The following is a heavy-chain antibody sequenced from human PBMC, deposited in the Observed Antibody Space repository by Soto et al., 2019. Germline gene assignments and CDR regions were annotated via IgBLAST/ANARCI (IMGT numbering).Heavy chain of an antibody. CDR2: ISGSGGST. CDR1: GFTFSSYA. CDR3: AKGAHRLLWFGESHPYNWFDP. D-gene: IGHD3-10*01. Sequence: GGSLRLSCAASGFTFSSYAMSWVRQAPGKGLEWVSAISGSGGSTYYADSVKGRFTISRDNSKNTLYLQMNSLRAEETAVYYCAKGAHRLLWFGESHPYNWFDPWGQGTLVTVSS. J-gene: IGHJ5*02. V-gene: IGHV3-23*01.